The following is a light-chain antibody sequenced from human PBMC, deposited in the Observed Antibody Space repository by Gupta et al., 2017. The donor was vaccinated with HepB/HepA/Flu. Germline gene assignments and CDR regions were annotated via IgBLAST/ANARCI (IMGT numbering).Light chain of an antibody. CDR3: QQYHFFSD. CDR2: ETS. Sequence: DIQMTQSPSTLSASVGDRVTLTCRASQYVSKYLAWYQQKPGEAPTLLIYETSTLESGVPSRFSGSGSGTEFTLTISSLQPADFATYYCQQYHFFSDFGQGTRVEIK. CDR1: QYVSKY. J-gene: IGKJ5*01. V-gene: IGKV1-5*03.